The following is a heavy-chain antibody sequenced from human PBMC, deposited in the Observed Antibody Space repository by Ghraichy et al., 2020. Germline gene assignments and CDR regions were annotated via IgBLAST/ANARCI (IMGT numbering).Heavy chain of an antibody. J-gene: IGHJ4*02. CDR2: ISWNSGSI. CDR1: GFTFDDYA. V-gene: IGHV3-9*01. CDR3: AKDMYSSSWFYFDY. Sequence: LRLSCAASGFTFDDYAMHWVRQAPGKGLEWVSGISWNSGSIGYADSVKGRFTISRDSAKNSLDLQMNSLRAEDTAFYYCAKDMYSSSWFYFDYWGQGTLVTVSS. D-gene: IGHD6-13*01.